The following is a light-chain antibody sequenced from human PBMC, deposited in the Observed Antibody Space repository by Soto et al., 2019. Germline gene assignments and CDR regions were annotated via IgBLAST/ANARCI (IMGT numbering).Light chain of an antibody. CDR1: QSISSW. CDR2: KAS. J-gene: IGKJ2*01. CDR3: QQYNSWYT. Sequence: DIQMTQSPSTLSASVGDRVTITCRASQSISSWLAWYQQKPGKAPKLLIYKASSLESGVPSRFSGSGSGTEFPLTISSPQPDDFATYYCQQYNSWYTFGQGTKLEIK. V-gene: IGKV1-5*03.